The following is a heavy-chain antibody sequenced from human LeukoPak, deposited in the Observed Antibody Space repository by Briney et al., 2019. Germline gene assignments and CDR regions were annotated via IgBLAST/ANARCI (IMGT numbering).Heavy chain of an antibody. Sequence: GGSLRLSCAASGFTFDDYAMHWVRHAPGKGLEWVSGISWNSGSIGYADSVKGRFTISRDNAKNSLYLQMNSLRAEDTALYYCAKMGRNYYDSSGYFGYFDYWGQGTLVTVSS. CDR2: ISWNSGSI. D-gene: IGHD3-22*01. CDR1: GFTFDDYA. V-gene: IGHV3-9*01. CDR3: AKMGRNYYDSSGYFGYFDY. J-gene: IGHJ4*02.